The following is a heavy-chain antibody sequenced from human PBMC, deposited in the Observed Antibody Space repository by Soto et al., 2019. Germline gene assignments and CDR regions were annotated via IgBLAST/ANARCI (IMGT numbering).Heavy chain of an antibody. CDR1: GYSIKSNYF. D-gene: IGHD5-12*01. J-gene: IGHJ4*02. CDR3: ARGLVAATYYLDS. CDR2: IYHSGST. Sequence: SETLSLTCAVSGYSIKSNYFWGWIRQPPGKGLEWIGSIYHSGSTDYNPSLKSRVTISIDTSRNQFSLILSSVSAADTAVYYCARGLVAATYYLDSWGQGALVTVSS. V-gene: IGHV4-38-2*01.